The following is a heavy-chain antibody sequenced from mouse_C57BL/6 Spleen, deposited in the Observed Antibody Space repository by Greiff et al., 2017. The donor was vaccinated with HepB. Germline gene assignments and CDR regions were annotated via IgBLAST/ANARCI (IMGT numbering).Heavy chain of an antibody. CDR3: ARIYYGNPYYYAMDY. CDR1: GYTFTDHT. J-gene: IGHJ4*01. D-gene: IGHD2-1*01. V-gene: IGHV1-78*01. CDR2: IYPRDGST. Sequence: VQLQQSDAELVKPGASVKISCKVSGYTFTDHTIHWMKQRPEQGLEWIGYIYPRDGSTKYNEKFKGKATLTADKSSSTAYMQLNSLTSEDSAVYFCARIYYGNPYYYAMDYWGQGTSVTVSS.